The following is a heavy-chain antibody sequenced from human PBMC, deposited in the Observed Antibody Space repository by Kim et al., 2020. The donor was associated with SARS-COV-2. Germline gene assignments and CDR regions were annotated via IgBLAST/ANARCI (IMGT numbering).Heavy chain of an antibody. CDR3: AKRGSSGSDFDY. V-gene: IGHV3-23*01. J-gene: IGHJ4*02. D-gene: IGHD6-19*01. CDR2: ISGSGTST. Sequence: GGSLRLSCAASGFTFSSFALTWVRRAPGKGLEWVSTISGSGTSTYYADSVKGRFTVSRDNSRNTLYLQMNSLRAEDAAVYYCAKRGSSGSDFDYWGQGT. CDR1: GFTFSSFA.